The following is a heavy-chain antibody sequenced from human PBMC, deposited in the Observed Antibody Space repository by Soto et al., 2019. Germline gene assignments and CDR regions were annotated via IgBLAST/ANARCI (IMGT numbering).Heavy chain of an antibody. CDR3: ARAYDYRDPRDALDT. D-gene: IGHD4-17*01. CDR2: INHSGRT. J-gene: IGHJ3*02. CDR1: GGSFSGYY. Sequence: QVQLHQWGAGLLKPSGTLSLTCAVYGGSFSGYYWNWIRQSPGKGLEWIGKINHSGRTNYNPSLKSRVTISVDTSKNQCSLRLSSVTAADTAGYYCARAYDYRDPRDALDTWGQGTMVIVSS. V-gene: IGHV4-34*01.